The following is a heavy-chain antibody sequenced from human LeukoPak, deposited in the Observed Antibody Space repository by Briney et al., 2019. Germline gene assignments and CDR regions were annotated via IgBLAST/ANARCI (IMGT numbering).Heavy chain of an antibody. J-gene: IGHJ4*02. CDR3: ARANYDFWSGYSSVHYFDY. CDR2: ISGGGGST. V-gene: IGHV3-23*01. D-gene: IGHD3-3*01. CDR1: GFTFSSYA. Sequence: GGSLRLSCAASGFTFSSYAMSWVRQAPGKGLEWVSAISGGGGSTYYADSVKGRFTISRDNSKNTLYLQMNSPRAEDTAVYYCARANYDFWSGYSSVHYFDYWGQGTLVTVSS.